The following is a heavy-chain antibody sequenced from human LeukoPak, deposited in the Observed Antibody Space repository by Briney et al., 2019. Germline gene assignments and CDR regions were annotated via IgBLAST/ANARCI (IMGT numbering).Heavy chain of an antibody. CDR3: ATSNSNGLSLFDY. D-gene: IGHD6-25*01. CDR1: GFTSSDHY. J-gene: IGHJ4*02. Sequence: GGSLRLSCVVSGFTSSDHYIDWARQAPGKGLEWVGRIRNKVNSYTTEYAASVKDRFTISRDDSKNSEWLQMNSLKTEDSAVYYCATSNSNGLSLFDYWGQGTLVTVSS. CDR2: IRNKVNSYTT. V-gene: IGHV3-72*01.